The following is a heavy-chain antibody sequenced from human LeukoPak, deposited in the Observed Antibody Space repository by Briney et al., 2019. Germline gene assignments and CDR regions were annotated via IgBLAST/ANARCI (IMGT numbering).Heavy chain of an antibody. J-gene: IGHJ6*02. Sequence: ASVKVSCKASGYTVTSFDINWVRQATGQGLEWMGWMNLDSGNTGYAQKFRGGVTMTRNTSITTAYMEMSGLRSDDTAVYYCARGYAMDVWGQGTTVTVSS. CDR2: MNLDSGNT. V-gene: IGHV1-8*01. CDR1: GYTVTSFD. CDR3: ARGYAMDV.